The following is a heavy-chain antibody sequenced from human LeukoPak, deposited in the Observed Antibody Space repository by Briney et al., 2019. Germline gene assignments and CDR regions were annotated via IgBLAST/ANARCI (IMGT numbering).Heavy chain of an antibody. D-gene: IGHD3-3*01. CDR2: ISYDGSNK. V-gene: IGHV3-30*18. CDR3: AKLSDYDFWSGYYSETDY. Sequence: AGGSLRLSCAASGFTFSSYGMHWVRQAPGKGLEWVAVISYDGSNKYYADSVKGRFTISRDNSKNTLYLQMNSLRAEDTAVYYCAKLSDYDFWSGYYSETDYWGQGTLVTVSS. J-gene: IGHJ4*02. CDR1: GFTFSSYG.